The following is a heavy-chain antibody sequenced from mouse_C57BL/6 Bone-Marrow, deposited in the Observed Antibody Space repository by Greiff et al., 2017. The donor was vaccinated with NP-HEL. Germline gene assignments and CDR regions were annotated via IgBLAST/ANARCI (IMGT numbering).Heavy chain of an antibody. CDR3: ASLVLLSHY. D-gene: IGHD1-1*01. Sequence: VQLKQSGAELVKPGASVKLSCTASGFNFNDYYMHWVKQRTEQGLEWIGSIDPEDGDTKYAPKFPGKGTLTADTPSNTAYLQLSSLTSEDTTVYDCASLVLLSHYWGQGTTLTVSA. CDR2: IDPEDGDT. J-gene: IGHJ2*01. CDR1: GFNFNDYY. V-gene: IGHV14-2*01.